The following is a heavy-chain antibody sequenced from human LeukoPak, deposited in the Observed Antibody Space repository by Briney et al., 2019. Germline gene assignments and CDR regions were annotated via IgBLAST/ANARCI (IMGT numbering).Heavy chain of an antibody. D-gene: IGHD2-15*01. J-gene: IGHJ6*02. CDR3: ARDCLVVGATGSYMDV. Sequence: GGSLRLSCAASGFTLSSYAMHWVRQAPGKGLDWVAIIAYDGTNEYYADSVKGGFTISRDNSKNRLFLQVSRLQDEDTPVSYCARDCLVVGATGSYMDVWGQGTTVTVSS. CDR1: GFTLSSYA. V-gene: IGHV3-30*04. CDR2: IAYDGTNE.